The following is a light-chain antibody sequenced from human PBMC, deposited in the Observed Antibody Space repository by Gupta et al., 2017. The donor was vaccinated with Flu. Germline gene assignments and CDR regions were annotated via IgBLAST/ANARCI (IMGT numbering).Light chain of an antibody. CDR1: STEVGGYNY. J-gene: IGLJ3*02. V-gene: IGLV2-14*01. CDR3: NSYTSSSTWV. Sequence: QSALTQPASVSGSPGQSITISFPGTSTEVGGYNYVSWYHQPPGKAPKLMIYEVNTPPAGVSNRFSVSKSGNTASLTISGLQAEDEADYYCNSYTSSSTWVFGGGTKLTVL. CDR2: EVN.